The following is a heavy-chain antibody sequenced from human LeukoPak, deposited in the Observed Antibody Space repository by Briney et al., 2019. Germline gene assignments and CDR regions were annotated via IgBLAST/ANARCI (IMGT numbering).Heavy chain of an antibody. V-gene: IGHV4-30-2*01. CDR3: ARSYYYDSSGQPIDY. J-gene: IGHJ4*02. Sequence: SETLSLTCAVSGGSISSGGYSWSWLRQPPGKGLEWIGYIYHSGSTYYNPSLKSRVTISVDRSKNQFSLKLSSVTAADTAVYYCARSYYYDSSGQPIDYWGQGTLVTVSS. D-gene: IGHD3-22*01. CDR1: GGSISSGGYS. CDR2: IYHSGST.